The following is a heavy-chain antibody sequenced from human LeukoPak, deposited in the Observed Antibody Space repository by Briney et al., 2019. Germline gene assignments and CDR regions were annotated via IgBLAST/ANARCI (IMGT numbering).Heavy chain of an antibody. CDR3: ARDSRRARPADY. CDR2: ISAYNGNT. CDR1: GYTFTSYG. V-gene: IGHV1-18*01. D-gene: IGHD6-6*01. Sequence: ASVKVSCKASGYTFTSYGITWVRQAPGQGLEWMGWISAYNGNTNYAQNLQGRVTMTTDTSTSTAYLEVRSLRSDDTAVYFCARDSRRARPADYWGQGTLVTVSS. J-gene: IGHJ4*02.